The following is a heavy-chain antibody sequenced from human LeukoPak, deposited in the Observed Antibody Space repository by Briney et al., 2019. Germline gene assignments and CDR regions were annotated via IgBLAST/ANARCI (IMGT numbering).Heavy chain of an antibody. CDR1: GFTFSSYA. V-gene: IGHV3-23*01. Sequence: PGGSLRLSCAASGFTFSSYAMGWVRQAPGKGLEWVSAISGSGGSTYYAASVKGRFTISRDNPKNTLYLQMNSLRAEDTAVYYCAKDSRGYQDYFDYWGQGTLVTVSS. CDR3: AKDSRGYQDYFDY. D-gene: IGHD3-22*01. J-gene: IGHJ4*02. CDR2: ISGSGGST.